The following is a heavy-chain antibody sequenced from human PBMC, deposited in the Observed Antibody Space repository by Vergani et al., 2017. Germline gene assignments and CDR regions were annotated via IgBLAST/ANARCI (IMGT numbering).Heavy chain of an antibody. Sequence: QVRLQESGPGLVKPSETLSLTCSVSGGSMSGYYWSWIRQPPGKELEWIGYMYHSGSTNYNPSLETRVTISVDTSKNQFSLKLNSVTAADTAVYYCGRGADFYGLRSRLLDLWGQGILVTVSS. CDR2: MYHSGST. CDR1: GGSMSGYY. D-gene: IGHD3-10*01. V-gene: IGHV4-59*01. J-gene: IGHJ5*02. CDR3: GRGADFYGLRSRLLDL.